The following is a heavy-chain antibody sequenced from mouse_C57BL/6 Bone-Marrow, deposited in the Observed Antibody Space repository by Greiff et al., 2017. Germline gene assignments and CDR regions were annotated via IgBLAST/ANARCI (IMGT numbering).Heavy chain of an antibody. CDR2: INPNNGGT. J-gene: IGHJ1*03. CDR1: GYTFTDYN. D-gene: IGHD1-1*01. CDR3: ARSPLDYYGSSYDWYFDV. V-gene: IGHV1-18*01. Sequence: EVQLQQSGPELVKPGASVKIPCKASGYTFTDYNMDWVKQSHGKSLEWIGDINPNNGGTIYNQKFKGKATLTVDKSSSTAYMELRSLTSEDTAVYYCARSPLDYYGSSYDWYFDVWGTGTTVTVSA.